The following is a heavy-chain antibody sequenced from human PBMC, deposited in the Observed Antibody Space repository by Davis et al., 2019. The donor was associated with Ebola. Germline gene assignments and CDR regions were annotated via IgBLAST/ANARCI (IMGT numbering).Heavy chain of an antibody. CDR3: ASGNWNYLNY. D-gene: IGHD1-7*01. Sequence: GESLKISCAASGFTFSAYVMFWVRQAPGKGLEWVSSIRGSDGSTYYADSVKGRFTISRDNSKDTLYLQMNSVRAEDTAVYYCASGNWNYLNYWGQGTLVTVSS. CDR2: IRGSDGST. V-gene: IGHV3-23*01. J-gene: IGHJ4*02. CDR1: GFTFSAYV.